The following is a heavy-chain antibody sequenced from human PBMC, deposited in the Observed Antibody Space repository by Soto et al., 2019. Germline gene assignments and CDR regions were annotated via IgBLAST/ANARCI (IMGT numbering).Heavy chain of an antibody. CDR2: ISPYYDST. CDR1: GFTFTNYF. V-gene: IGHV1-46*01. Sequence: QVQLVQSGAEVKKPGASVKVSCKASGFTFTNYFFHWVRQAPRQGLEWMGIISPYYDSTNYVQSLQGRVTMTSDTSTSTVYMELSSLRSEDTAVYYCARGDGRGSSGFYYYYGMDVWGHGTTVTVSS. D-gene: IGHD6-25*01. CDR3: ARGDGRGSSGFYYYYGMDV. J-gene: IGHJ6*02.